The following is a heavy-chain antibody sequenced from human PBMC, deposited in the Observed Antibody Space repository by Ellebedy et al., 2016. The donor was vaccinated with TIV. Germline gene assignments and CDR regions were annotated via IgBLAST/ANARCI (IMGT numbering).Heavy chain of an antibody. CDR3: ARGGSITIFGVVPNDGYYYYGMDV. D-gene: IGHD3-3*01. Sequence: SETLSLTXAVSGGSISSSNWWSWVRQPPGKGLEWIGEIYHSGSTNYNPSLKSRVTISVDTSKNQFSLKLSSVTAADTAVYYCARGGSITIFGVVPNDGYYYYGMDVWGQGTTVTVSS. CDR1: GGSISSSNW. V-gene: IGHV4-4*02. CDR2: IYHSGST. J-gene: IGHJ6*02.